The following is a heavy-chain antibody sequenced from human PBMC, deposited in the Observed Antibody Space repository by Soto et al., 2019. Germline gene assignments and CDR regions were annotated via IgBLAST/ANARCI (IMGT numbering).Heavy chain of an antibody. J-gene: IGHJ4*02. V-gene: IGHV3-33*06. CDR1: GFTFNNYG. CDR2: IWYDGSYR. CDR3: AKDEGRYTYGLRDC. D-gene: IGHD5-18*01. Sequence: QVQLVESGGGVVQPGRSLRLSCAASGFTFNNYGMHWVRQAPGKGLEWVAVIWYDGSYRYYADSVKGRFTISRDNSRTTLHLQMNSLRAEDTAVYYCAKDEGRYTYGLRDCWGQGTLVTVSS.